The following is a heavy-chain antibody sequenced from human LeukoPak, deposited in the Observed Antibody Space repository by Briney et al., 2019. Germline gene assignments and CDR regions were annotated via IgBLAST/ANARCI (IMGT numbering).Heavy chain of an antibody. Sequence: GASVTVSCKASGYTFTSYYMHWVRQAPGQGLEWMGIINPSGGSTSYAQKFQGRVTMTRDMSTSTVYMELSSLRSEDTAVYYCARVIRASSGWRGWFDPWGQGTLVTVSS. CDR3: ARVIRASSGWRGWFDP. J-gene: IGHJ5*02. CDR2: INPSGGST. V-gene: IGHV1-46*01. D-gene: IGHD6-19*01. CDR1: GYTFTSYY.